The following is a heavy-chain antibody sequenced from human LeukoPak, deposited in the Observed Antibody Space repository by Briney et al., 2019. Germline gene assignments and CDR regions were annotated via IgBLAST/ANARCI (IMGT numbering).Heavy chain of an antibody. V-gene: IGHV3-33*08. CDR2: IWYGGSNT. Sequence: PGGSLRLSCAASGFTFSTYGMHWVRQAPGKGLEWVAVIWYGGSNTYYADSVKGRFTISRDNAKNSLYLQMNNLRVEDTAVYYCARERVTTTSFDYWGQGVLVTVSS. CDR3: ARERVTTTSFDY. CDR1: GFTFSTYG. J-gene: IGHJ4*02. D-gene: IGHD2/OR15-2a*01.